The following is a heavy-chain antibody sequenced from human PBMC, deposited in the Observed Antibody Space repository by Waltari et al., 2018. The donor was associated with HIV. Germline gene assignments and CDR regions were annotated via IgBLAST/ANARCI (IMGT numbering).Heavy chain of an antibody. CDR2: ITSDSDAI. Sequence: DVLLVESGGGLVQPGGSLRLSCAASGFTFSTYNMHWVRQAPGKGLEWLASITSDSDAIDYAQSVRGRFIVSRDNADNSLHLEMNSLRADDTAVYYCARDDSGAYHLGWFDPWGQGTLVSVSS. CDR1: GFTFSTYN. J-gene: IGHJ5*02. V-gene: IGHV3-48*01. D-gene: IGHD3-22*01. CDR3: ARDDSGAYHLGWFDP.